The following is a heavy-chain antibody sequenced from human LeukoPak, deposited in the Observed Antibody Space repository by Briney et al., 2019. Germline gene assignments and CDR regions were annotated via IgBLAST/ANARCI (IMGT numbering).Heavy chain of an antibody. D-gene: IGHD6-19*01. J-gene: IGHJ4*02. CDR2: MNPNSGNT. Sequence: GASVKVSCKASGYTFTSYDINWVRQATGQGLEWMGWMNPNSGNTGYAQKFQGRVTMTRNTSISTAYMELSSLRSEDTAVYYCARGAYSSGWAYFDHWGQGTLVTVSS. V-gene: IGHV1-8*01. CDR3: ARGAYSSGWAYFDH. CDR1: GYTFTSYD.